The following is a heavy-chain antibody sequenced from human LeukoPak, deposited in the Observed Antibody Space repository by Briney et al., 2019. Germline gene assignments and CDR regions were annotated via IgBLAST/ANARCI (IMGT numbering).Heavy chain of an antibody. V-gene: IGHV3-30*18. CDR3: AKDKDYYGSGTVSGFDY. J-gene: IGHJ4*02. CDR2: ISYDGSNK. D-gene: IGHD3-10*01. CDR1: GFTFSRYG. Sequence: GRSLRLSCAASGFTFSRYGMHWVRQAPGKGLEWVAVISYDGSNKFFADSVKGRFTISRDNSKNTLYLQMSSLRAEDTAVYYCAKDKDYYGSGTVSGFDYWGQGTLVTVSS.